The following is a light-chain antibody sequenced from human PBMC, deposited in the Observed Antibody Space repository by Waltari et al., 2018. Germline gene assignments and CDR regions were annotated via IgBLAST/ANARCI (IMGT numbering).Light chain of an antibody. CDR1: SSNIGTHY. CDR3: GTWDSSLSGAV. J-gene: IGLJ7*01. CDR2: ENT. V-gene: IGLV1-51*02. Sequence: QSVLTHPPSVSAAPGQRVTISCSGGSSNIGTHYVSLYRQFPGTAPKLLIYENTERPSGIPGRFSGSKSGTSATLDITGLQAGDEADYYCGTWDSSLSGAVFGGGTHLTVL.